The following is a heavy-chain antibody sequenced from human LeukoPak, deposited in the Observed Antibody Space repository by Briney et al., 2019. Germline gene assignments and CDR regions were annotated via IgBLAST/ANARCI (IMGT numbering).Heavy chain of an antibody. CDR1: GFTFSRYG. J-gene: IGHJ4*02. CDR2: ISGSGGST. Sequence: GGSLRLSCVASGFTFSRYGMTWVRQAPGKGLQWVSAISGSGGSTYYADSVKGRFTISRDNSENTLYLQINGLRAEDTAVYYCAKDHLPGIVVADRDYWGQGTLVTVSS. CDR3: AKDHLPGIVVADRDY. V-gene: IGHV3-23*01. D-gene: IGHD6-19*01.